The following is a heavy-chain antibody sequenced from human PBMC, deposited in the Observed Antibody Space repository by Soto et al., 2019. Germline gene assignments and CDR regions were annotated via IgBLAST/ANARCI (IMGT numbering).Heavy chain of an antibody. CDR2: ISSSSSTI. D-gene: IGHD3-10*01. V-gene: IGHV3-48*01. Sequence: GGSLRLSCAASGFTFSSYSMNWVRQAPGKGLEWVSYISSSSSTIYYADSVKGRFTISRDNAKNSLYLQMNSLRAEDTAVYYCAKVPMTMVSYYMDVWGKAITVTV. J-gene: IGHJ6*03. CDR1: GFTFSSYS. CDR3: AKVPMTMVSYYMDV.